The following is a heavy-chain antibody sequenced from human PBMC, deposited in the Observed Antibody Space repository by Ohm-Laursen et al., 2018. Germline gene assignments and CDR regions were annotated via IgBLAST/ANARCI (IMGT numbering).Heavy chain of an antibody. Sequence: ASVKVSCKASGYTFTSYDINWVRQATGQGLEWMGWMNPNSGNTGYAQKFQGRVTMTRNTSISTAYMELSSLRSEDTAVYYCASRMYYDILTGYYASYYYYGMDVWGQGTTVTVSS. J-gene: IGHJ6*02. V-gene: IGHV1-8*01. CDR2: MNPNSGNT. D-gene: IGHD3-9*01. CDR1: GYTFTSYD. CDR3: ASRMYYDILTGYYASYYYYGMDV.